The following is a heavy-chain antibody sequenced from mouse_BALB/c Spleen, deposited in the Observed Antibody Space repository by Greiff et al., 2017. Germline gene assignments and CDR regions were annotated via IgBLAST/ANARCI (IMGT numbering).Heavy chain of an antibody. J-gene: IGHJ4*01. CDR2: INPSSGYT. CDR1: GYTFTSYT. D-gene: IGHD2-14*01. Sequence: VQLQESAAELARPGASVKMSCKASGYTFTSYTMHWVKQRPGQGLEWIGYINPSSGYTEYNQKFKDKTTLTADKSSSTAYMQLSSLTSEDSAVYYCALYDRYDDAMDYWGQGTSVTVSS. V-gene: IGHV1-4*02. CDR3: ALYDRYDDAMDY.